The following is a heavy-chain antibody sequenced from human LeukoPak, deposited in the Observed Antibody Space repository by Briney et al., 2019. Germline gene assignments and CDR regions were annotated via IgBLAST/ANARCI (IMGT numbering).Heavy chain of an antibody. V-gene: IGHV1-2*02. CDR1: GGTNVA. D-gene: IGHD5-24*01. CDR3: ARGPRGDGYNDPNFDY. J-gene: IGHJ4*02. Sequence: GPVKVSCKASGGTNVAISWVRQAPGQGLEWMGWINPNSGGTNYAQKFQGRVTMTRDTSISTAYMELSRLRSDDTAVYYCARGPRGDGYNDPNFDYWGQGTLVTVSS. CDR2: INPNSGGT.